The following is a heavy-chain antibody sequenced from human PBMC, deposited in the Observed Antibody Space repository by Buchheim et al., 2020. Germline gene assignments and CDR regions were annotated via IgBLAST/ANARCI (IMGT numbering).Heavy chain of an antibody. CDR2: FSGSGGTT. CDR3: AKAVAGYWYFDL. V-gene: IGHV3-23*01. CDR1: GFTFSSYA. Sequence: EVQLLESGGGLVQPGGSLRLSCAASGFTFSSYAMNWVRQAPGKGLEWVSGFSGSGGTTYYADSVKGRFTISRDNSKNTLYLQMNSLRVEDTAVYYCAKAVAGYWYFDLWGRGTL. D-gene: IGHD6-19*01. J-gene: IGHJ2*01.